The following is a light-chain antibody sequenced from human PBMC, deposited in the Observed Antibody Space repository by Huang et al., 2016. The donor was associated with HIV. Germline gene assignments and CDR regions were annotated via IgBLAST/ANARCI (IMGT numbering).Light chain of an antibody. V-gene: IGKV4-1*01. J-gene: IGKJ1*01. CDR1: QSVLYSSNSKNY. CDR2: WGS. Sequence: DIVMTQSPDSLTVSLGERATIKCRSSQSVLYSSNSKNYLAWFQQKPGRAPRLRIYWGSARESGVPDRFSGSGSGTDFTLTIDRLEAEDAAIYYCQQYYRLPQTFGQGTRVEIK. CDR3: QQYYRLPQT.